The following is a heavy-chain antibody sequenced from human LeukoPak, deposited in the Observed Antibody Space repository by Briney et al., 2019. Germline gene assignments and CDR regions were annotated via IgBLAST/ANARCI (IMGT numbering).Heavy chain of an antibody. V-gene: IGHV3-66*01. CDR2: IYSGGST. J-gene: IGHJ6*03. Sequence: QPGGSLRLSCAASGFTVSSNYMSWVRQAPGKGLEWVSVIYSGGSTYYADSVKGRFTISRDNSKNTLYLQMNSLRAEDTAVYYCASGGYDYKYYYYYMDVWGKGTTVTISS. D-gene: IGHD5-12*01. CDR1: GFTVSSNY. CDR3: ASGGYDYKYYYYYMDV.